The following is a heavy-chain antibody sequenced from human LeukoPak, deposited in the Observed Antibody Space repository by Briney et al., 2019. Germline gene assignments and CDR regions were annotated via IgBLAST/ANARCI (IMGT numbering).Heavy chain of an antibody. CDR3: VDLTLGYCTNGVCSGWFDP. CDR1: GGTFSSYA. Sequence: SVKVSCKASGGTFSSYAISWLRQAPGPGLEWTGGVMPIFGTANYAQKFQGRVTITTGESVSTAYMEVSSLRSEDTAVYYCVDLTLGYCTNGVCSGWFDPWGQGTLVTVSS. J-gene: IGHJ5*02. D-gene: IGHD2-8*01. V-gene: IGHV1-69*05. CDR2: VMPIFGTA.